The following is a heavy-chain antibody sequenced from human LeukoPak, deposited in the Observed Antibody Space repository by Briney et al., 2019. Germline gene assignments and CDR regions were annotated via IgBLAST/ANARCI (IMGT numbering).Heavy chain of an antibody. Sequence: PGGSLRLSCAASGFTFSSYEMSWVRQAPGKGLEWVANIKQDGSEKYYVDSVKGRFTISRDNAKNSLYLQMNSLRAEDTAVYYCARVGWYYPFDYWGQGTLVTVSS. D-gene: IGHD6-19*01. V-gene: IGHV3-7*03. CDR2: IKQDGSEK. J-gene: IGHJ4*02. CDR3: ARVGWYYPFDY. CDR1: GFTFSSYE.